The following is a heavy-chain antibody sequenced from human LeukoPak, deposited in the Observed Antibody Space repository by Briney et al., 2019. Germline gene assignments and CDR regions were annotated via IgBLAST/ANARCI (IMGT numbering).Heavy chain of an antibody. Sequence: GGSLRLSCAASEFTFDNYAMHWVRQAPGKGLEWVSSISWNSGTTAYADSVKGRFTISRDNARNSLYLQMNSLRSEDMALYYCARVQYSSSSKGAFDVWGQGTMVTVPS. D-gene: IGHD6-6*01. CDR3: ARVQYSSSSKGAFDV. CDR1: EFTFDNYA. V-gene: IGHV3-9*03. CDR2: ISWNSGTT. J-gene: IGHJ3*01.